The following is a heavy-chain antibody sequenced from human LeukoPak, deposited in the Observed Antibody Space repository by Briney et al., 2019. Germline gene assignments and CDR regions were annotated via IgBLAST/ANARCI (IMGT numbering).Heavy chain of an antibody. J-gene: IGHJ4*02. CDR1: GFTFSSYW. CDR3: AREVHGSGSYAN. V-gene: IGHV3-74*01. CDR2: INSDGGST. Sequence: GGSLRLSCAASGFTFSSYWMHWVRQAPGKGLVWVSRINSDGGSTSYADSVKGRFTISRDNAKNTLYLQTNSLRAEDTAVYYCAREVHGSGSYANWGQGTLVTVSS. D-gene: IGHD3-10*01.